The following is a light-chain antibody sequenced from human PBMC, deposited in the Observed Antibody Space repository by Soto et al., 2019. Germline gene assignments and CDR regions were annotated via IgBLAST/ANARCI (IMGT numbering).Light chain of an antibody. Sequence: EIVMTQSPATLSVSPGERATVPCRASQSVSNNLAWYQQKAGQAPRLLIYGASTRATGIPARFSGSGYETEFTLTISSLQSEDFAVYHCQQYNNWPLTFGGGTKVEIK. CDR3: QQYNNWPLT. CDR1: QSVSNN. J-gene: IGKJ4*01. CDR2: GAS. V-gene: IGKV3-15*01.